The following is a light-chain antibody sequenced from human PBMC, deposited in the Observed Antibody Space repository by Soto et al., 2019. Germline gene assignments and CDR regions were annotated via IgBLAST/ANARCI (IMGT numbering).Light chain of an antibody. J-gene: IGKJ1*01. CDR3: MQALQTRT. CDR2: LGS. Sequence: DIVMPQSPLSLPVTPGEPASISCRSSQSLLHSNGYNYLDWYLQKPGQSPQLLIYLGSNRASGVPDRFSGSGSGTDFTLKISRVEAEDVGVYYCMQALQTRTFGQGKKVEIK. V-gene: IGKV2-28*01. CDR1: QSLLHSNGYNY.